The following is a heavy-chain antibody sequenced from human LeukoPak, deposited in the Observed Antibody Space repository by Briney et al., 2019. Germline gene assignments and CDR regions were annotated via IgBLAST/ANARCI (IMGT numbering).Heavy chain of an antibody. CDR2: INPNSGGT. CDR1: GYTFTGYY. D-gene: IGHD3-3*01. V-gene: IGHV1-2*02. CDR3: ARDLRDFWSGTEGSWGP. Sequence: GASVKVSCKASGYTFTGYYMHWVRQAPGQGLEWMGWINPNSGGTNYAQKFQGRVTMTRDTSISTAYMELSRLRSDDTAVYYCARDLRDFWSGTEGSWGPWGQGTLVTVSS. J-gene: IGHJ5*02.